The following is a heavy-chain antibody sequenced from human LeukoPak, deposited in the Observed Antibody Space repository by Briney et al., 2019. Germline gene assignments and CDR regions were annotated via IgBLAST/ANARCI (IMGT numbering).Heavy chain of an antibody. CDR2: ISGSGDAT. D-gene: IGHD5-24*01. CDR3: AKSDCSSDGCKLLNY. V-gene: IGHV3-23*01. J-gene: IGHJ4*02. Sequence: HPGGSLRLSCAVSGFIFSNYAMSWVRQAPGKGLEWVSSISGSGDATKYADSVMGRFTISRDNSKNTLSLQMNSLRAEDTAVYYCAKSDCSSDGCKLLNYWGQGTLVTVSS. CDR1: GFIFSNYA.